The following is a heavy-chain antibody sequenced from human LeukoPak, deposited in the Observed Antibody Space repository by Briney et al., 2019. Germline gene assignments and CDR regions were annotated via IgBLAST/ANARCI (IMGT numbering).Heavy chain of an antibody. CDR3: ASPRVGATAFNI. J-gene: IGHJ3*02. CDR2: INPGDSDT. Sequence: GESLKISCKGSGYSFTTYWIGWVRQMPGKGLEYMGIINPGDSDTRYSPSFQGQVTISVDKSISTAYLQWSSLKASDTAMYYCASPRVGATAFNIWGQGTLVTVSS. D-gene: IGHD1-26*01. V-gene: IGHV5-51*01. CDR1: GYSFTTYW.